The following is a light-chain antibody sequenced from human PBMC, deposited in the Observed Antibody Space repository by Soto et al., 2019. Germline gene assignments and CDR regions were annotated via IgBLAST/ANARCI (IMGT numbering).Light chain of an antibody. J-gene: IGKJ2*01. CDR2: GAS. CDR1: QSVSSSY. CDR3: QKYGSSGYT. Sequence: EIVLTQSPCTLSLSPGERATLSCRASQSVSSSYLAWYQQKPGQAPRLLIYGASSRATGIPARFSGSGSGTDFTLTISRLEPEDVAVYYCQKYGSSGYTFGQGTKLEIK. V-gene: IGKV3-20*01.